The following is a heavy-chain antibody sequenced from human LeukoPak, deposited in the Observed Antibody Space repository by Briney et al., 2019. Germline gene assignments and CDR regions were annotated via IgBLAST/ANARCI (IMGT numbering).Heavy chain of an antibody. CDR1: GYTFTSYY. V-gene: IGHV1-2*02. Sequence: ASVKVSCKASGYTFTSYYMHWVRQAPGQGLEWMGFIIPDSGGTTYQQNFQGRVTMTRDTSISTFYMELSSLRPDDTAVYYCSTEDKYCTGANCGVFWGQGTLVTVSS. CDR2: IIPDSGGT. CDR3: STEDKYCTGANCGVF. J-gene: IGHJ4*02. D-gene: IGHD2-8*02.